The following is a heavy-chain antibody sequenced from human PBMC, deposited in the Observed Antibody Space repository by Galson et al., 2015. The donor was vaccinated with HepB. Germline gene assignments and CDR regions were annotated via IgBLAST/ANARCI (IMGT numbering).Heavy chain of an antibody. Sequence: SVKVSCKASGGTFSSYTISWVRQAPGQGLEWMGGIIPIFGTTNYAQKFQGRVTITADKSTSTAYVELSSLRSEDTAVYNCASASFIEYRKTRSEDAFDIWGQGTMVTVSS. CDR1: GGTFSSYT. CDR3: ASASFIEYRKTRSEDAFDI. CDR2: IIPIFGTT. V-gene: IGHV1-69*06. D-gene: IGHD2/OR15-2a*01. J-gene: IGHJ3*02.